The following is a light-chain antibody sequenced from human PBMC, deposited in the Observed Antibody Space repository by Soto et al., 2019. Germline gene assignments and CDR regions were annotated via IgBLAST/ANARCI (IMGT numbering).Light chain of an antibody. CDR2: GAS. V-gene: IGKV3-20*01. CDR3: QQYGSSPWA. Sequence: EIVLTRSPCTLSLSPRERATLSSRSSQSVSSSYLAWYQQKPGQAPRLLIYGASSRASGIPDRFSGSGSGTDFTLTISRLEPEDFAVYYCQQYGSSPWAFGQGTKV. J-gene: IGKJ1*01. CDR1: QSVSSSY.